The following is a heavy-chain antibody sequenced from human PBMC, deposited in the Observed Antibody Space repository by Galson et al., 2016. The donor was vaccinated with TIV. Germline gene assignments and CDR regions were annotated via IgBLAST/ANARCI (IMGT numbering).Heavy chain of an antibody. CDR3: ARATPSVFGIIMTLDS. Sequence: CAISGDSVSSNSAAWNWLRQSPSRGLEWLGRTFYRSKWYNDYAPSVKSRITINPDTSKNQFSLQLKSVTPGDTAVYYCARATPSVFGIIMTLDSWGQGTLVTVSS. J-gene: IGHJ4*02. V-gene: IGHV6-1*01. CDR1: GDSVSSNSAA. D-gene: IGHD3-16*01. CDR2: TFYRSKWYN.